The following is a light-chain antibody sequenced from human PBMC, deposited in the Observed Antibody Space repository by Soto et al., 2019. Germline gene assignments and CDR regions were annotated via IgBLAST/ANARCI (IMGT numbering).Light chain of an antibody. V-gene: IGKV3-11*01. CDR2: EAS. CDR1: QSVSSY. J-gene: IGKJ4*02. CDR3: QQSSNWPLT. Sequence: EILLTQSPATLSLSSGKRTTLSCRASQSVSSYLAWHQQKPGQAPRLLIYEASYRATGIPARFSGSGSGTDFTLTISSLVPEDFAVYYCQQSSNWPLTFGGRTKVDIK.